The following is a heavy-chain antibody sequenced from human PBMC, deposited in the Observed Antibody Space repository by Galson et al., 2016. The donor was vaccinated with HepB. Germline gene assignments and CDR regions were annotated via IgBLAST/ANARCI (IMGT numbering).Heavy chain of an antibody. D-gene: IGHD3-3*01. CDR3: ASLRFKGFDL. Sequence: SLRLSCAASGFTFSDHYMDWVRQAPGKGLEWVGRTRNKANSYATEYAASVKGRFTISRDDSKNSLYLQMNSLRAEDTAVYYCASLRFKGFDLWGRGTLVTVSS. J-gene: IGHJ2*01. CDR2: TRNKANSYAT. CDR1: GFTFSDHY. V-gene: IGHV3-72*01.